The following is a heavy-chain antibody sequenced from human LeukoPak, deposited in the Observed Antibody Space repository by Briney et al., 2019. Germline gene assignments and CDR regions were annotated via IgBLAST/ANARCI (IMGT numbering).Heavy chain of an antibody. D-gene: IGHD3-3*01. J-gene: IGHJ3*02. Sequence: ASVKVSCKASGYTFTSYGISWVRQAPGQGLEWMGWINPNSGGTNYAQKFQGRVTMTRDTSISTAYMELSRLRSDDTAVYYCARERRFWSGDYIRGYAFDIWGQGTMVTVSS. CDR1: GYTFTSYG. CDR2: INPNSGGT. V-gene: IGHV1-2*02. CDR3: ARERRFWSGDYIRGYAFDI.